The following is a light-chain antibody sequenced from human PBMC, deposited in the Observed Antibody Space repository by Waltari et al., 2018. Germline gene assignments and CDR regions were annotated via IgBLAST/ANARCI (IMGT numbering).Light chain of an antibody. CDR3: QSADSSGTYV. CDR2: KDS. V-gene: IGLV3-25*03. Sequence: YELTQPPSVSVSPGQTARITCSGDALPKKYAYWYQQKPGQAPLLLIYKDSERPSGIPERFSGSSSGTTVTLTISGVEAEDEADYYCQSADSSGTYVFGTGTKVTVL. J-gene: IGLJ1*01. CDR1: ALPKKY.